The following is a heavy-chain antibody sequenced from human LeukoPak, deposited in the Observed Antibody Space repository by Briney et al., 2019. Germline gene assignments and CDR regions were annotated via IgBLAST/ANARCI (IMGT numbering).Heavy chain of an antibody. CDR1: GGTFSRYA. J-gene: IGHJ5*02. CDR3: ARVNHDSITYNWFDP. D-gene: IGHD1-14*01. Sequence: SVKVSCKASGGTFSRYAISWVRQAPGQGLEWKGGIIPIFGTANYAQKFQGRVTITTDESTSTAYMELSSLRSEDTAVYYCARVNHDSITYNWFDPWGQGTLVTVSS. V-gene: IGHV1-69*05. CDR2: IIPIFGTA.